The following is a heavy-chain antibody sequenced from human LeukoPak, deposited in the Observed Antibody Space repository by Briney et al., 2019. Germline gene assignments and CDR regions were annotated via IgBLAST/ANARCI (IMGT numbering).Heavy chain of an antibody. V-gene: IGHV3-9*01. J-gene: IGHJ4*02. CDR3: AKAPGEGYSSSFFTYYFDY. D-gene: IGHD6-6*01. Sequence: GRSLRLSCAASGFTFDDYAMHWVRQAPGKGLEWVSGISWNSGSIGYADSVKGRFTISRDNAKNSLYLQMNSLRAEDTALYYCAKAPGEGYSSSFFTYYFDYWGQGTLVTVSS. CDR2: ISWNSGSI. CDR1: GFTFDDYA.